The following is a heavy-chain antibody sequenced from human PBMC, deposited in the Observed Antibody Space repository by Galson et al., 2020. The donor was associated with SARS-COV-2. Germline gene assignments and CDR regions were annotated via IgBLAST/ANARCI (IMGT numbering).Heavy chain of an antibody. J-gene: IGHJ6*02. CDR2: ISSSSSYI. Sequence: KIGESLQISCATSGFTFSSYSMNWVRQAPGKGLEWVSSISSSSSYIYYADSVKGRFTLSRDNAKNSLYLQMNSLRAEDTAVYYCASDDFGRTLGEMYYYYGMDVWGQGTTVTVSS. CDR3: ASDDFGRTLGEMYYYYGMDV. D-gene: IGHD3-3*01. CDR1: GFTFSSYS. V-gene: IGHV3-21*01.